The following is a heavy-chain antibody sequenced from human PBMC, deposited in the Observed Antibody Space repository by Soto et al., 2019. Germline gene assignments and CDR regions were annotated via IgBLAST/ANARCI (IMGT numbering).Heavy chain of an antibody. V-gene: IGHV3-33*08. Sequence: GGSLRLSCAASGFTFSSYGMHWVRQAPGKGLEWVAVIWYDGSNKYYADSVKGRFTISRDNSKNTLYLQMNSLRAEDTAVYYCARETGTTYYYYGMDVWGQGTTVTVSS. CDR1: GFTFSSYG. CDR2: IWYDGSNK. CDR3: ARETGTTYYYYGMDV. J-gene: IGHJ6*02. D-gene: IGHD1-7*01.